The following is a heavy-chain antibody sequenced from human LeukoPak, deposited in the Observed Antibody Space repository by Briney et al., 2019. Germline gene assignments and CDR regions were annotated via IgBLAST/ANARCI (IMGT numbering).Heavy chain of an antibody. J-gene: IGHJ4*02. Sequence: GGSLRPSWEPSEFTFISYWMSWVRQPQGRGLEWVANIKRDGSEKYYVDSVKGRFTISRDNAKNSLYLQMNSLRAEDTAVYYCAQRGYSGSDYWGQGTLVTVSS. CDR2: IKRDGSEK. CDR3: AQRGYSGSDY. CDR1: EFTFISYW. V-gene: IGHV3-7*01. D-gene: IGHD5-12*01.